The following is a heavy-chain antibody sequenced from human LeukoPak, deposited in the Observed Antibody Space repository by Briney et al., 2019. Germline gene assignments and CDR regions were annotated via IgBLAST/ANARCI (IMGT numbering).Heavy chain of an antibody. D-gene: IGHD3-3*01. J-gene: IGHJ4*02. V-gene: IGHV4-38-2*01. Sequence: SETLSLTCAVSGYSISSGYYWGWIRQPPGKGLEWIGSIYYSGSTYYNPSLKSRVTISVDTSKNQFSLKLSSVTAADTAAYYCARHVAYDFWSDSKYYFDYWGQGTLVTVSS. CDR1: GYSISSGYY. CDR3: ARHVAYDFWSDSKYYFDY. CDR2: IYYSGST.